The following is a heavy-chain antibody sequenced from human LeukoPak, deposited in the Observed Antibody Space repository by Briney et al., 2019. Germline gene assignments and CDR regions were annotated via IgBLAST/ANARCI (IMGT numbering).Heavy chain of an antibody. V-gene: IGHV3-23*01. Sequence: GGSLRLSCAASGFTFSNYWMHWVRQAPGQGLVWVSAISGSGGSTYYADSVKGRFTIPRDNSKNTLYLQMNSLRAEDTAVYYCAKASYYYDSASRDYWGQGTLVTVSS. CDR3: AKASYYYDSASRDY. J-gene: IGHJ4*02. D-gene: IGHD3-22*01. CDR2: ISGSGGST. CDR1: GFTFSNYW.